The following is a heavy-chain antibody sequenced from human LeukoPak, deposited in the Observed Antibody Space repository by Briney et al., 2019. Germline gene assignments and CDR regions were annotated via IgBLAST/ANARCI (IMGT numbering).Heavy chain of an antibody. CDR2: MNPNSGNT. CDR3: ARGTRSRDP. D-gene: IGHD4-11*01. CDR1: GYTFTSFD. J-gene: IGHJ5*02. V-gene: IGHV1-8*01. Sequence: GASVKVSCRASGYTFTSFDINWVRQAPGQGLEWMGWMNPNSGNTGYAQKFQGRVTMTRNTSISTAYMDLSSLRSEDTAVYYCARGTRSRDPWGQGTLVTVSS.